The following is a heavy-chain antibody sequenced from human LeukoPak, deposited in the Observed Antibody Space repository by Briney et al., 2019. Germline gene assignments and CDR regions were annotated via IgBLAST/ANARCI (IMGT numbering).Heavy chain of an antibody. CDR1: GGSISSYY. V-gene: IGHV4-59*01. D-gene: IGHD3-22*01. Sequence: PSETLSLTCTVSGGSISSYYWSWIRQPPAQGLEWIGYIYYSGSTNYNPSLKSRVTLSVDTAKNQFSLKLRSVTAADTAVYYCARGGGRMGYYYDSSGAFDAFDIWGQGTMVTVSS. CDR2: IYYSGST. J-gene: IGHJ3*02. CDR3: ARGGGRMGYYYDSSGAFDAFDI.